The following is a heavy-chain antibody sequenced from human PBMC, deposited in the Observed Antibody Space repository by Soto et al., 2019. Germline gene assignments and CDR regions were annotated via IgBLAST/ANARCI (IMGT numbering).Heavy chain of an antibody. V-gene: IGHV3-48*01. J-gene: IGHJ4*02. CDR2: ISSSSSTI. CDR1: GFTFSSYS. D-gene: IGHD5-12*01. CDR3: ASLGYSGYEHFDY. Sequence: EVQLVESGGGLVQPGGSLRLSCAASGFTFSSYSMNWVRQAPGKGLEWVSYISSSSSTIYYADSVKGRFTISRDNAKNSLHLQMNSLRAEDTAVYYCASLGYSGYEHFDYWGQGTLVTVSS.